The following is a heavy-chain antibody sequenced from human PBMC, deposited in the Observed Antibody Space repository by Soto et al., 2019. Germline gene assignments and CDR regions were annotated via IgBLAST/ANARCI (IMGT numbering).Heavy chain of an antibody. CDR1: GFTFSSYG. CDR3: ARDGDVDTGFGKDY. V-gene: IGHV3-33*01. J-gene: IGHJ4*02. CDR2: IWHDGGNK. Sequence: GGSLRLSCAASGFTFSSYGMHWVRQAPGKGLEWVAFIWHDGGNKFYAESVKGRFTISRDNSKNTLYLQMTSLSAEDTAMYYCARDGDVDTGFGKDYWGQGTLVTVSS. D-gene: IGHD3-16*01.